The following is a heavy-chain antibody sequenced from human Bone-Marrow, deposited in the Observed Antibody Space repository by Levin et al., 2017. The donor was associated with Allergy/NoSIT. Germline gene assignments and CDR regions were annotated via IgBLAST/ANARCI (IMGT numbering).Heavy chain of an antibody. Sequence: LSLTCAASGFTFSNYAMSWVRQAPGKGLEWVSSITGSGGSTDYADSVKGRFIISRDNSNNSLYLQMNSLRADDTAVYYCAKRAPWASIVVAGMMDYWGQGTLVTVSS. CDR2: ITGSGGST. CDR1: GFTFSNYA. CDR3: AKRAPWASIVVAGMMDY. J-gene: IGHJ4*02. V-gene: IGHV3-23*01. D-gene: IGHD6-19*01.